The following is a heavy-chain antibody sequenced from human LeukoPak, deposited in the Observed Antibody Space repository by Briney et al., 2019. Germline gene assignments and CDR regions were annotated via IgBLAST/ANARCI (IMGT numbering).Heavy chain of an antibody. Sequence: KAGGSLRLSCAASGFIFSSYSMNWVRQAPGKGLEWVSSIRSSSSYIYYAESVKGRFTISRDNANNSMYLQMNGLRAEDTAVYYCARERGITASADWFDPWGRGTLVTVSS. CDR1: GFIFSSYS. CDR2: IRSSSSYI. D-gene: IGHD1-20*01. V-gene: IGHV3-21*01. CDR3: ARERGITASADWFDP. J-gene: IGHJ5*02.